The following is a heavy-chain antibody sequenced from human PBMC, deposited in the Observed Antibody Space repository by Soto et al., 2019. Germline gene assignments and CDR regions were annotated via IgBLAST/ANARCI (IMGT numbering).Heavy chain of an antibody. CDR3: TRGRDFGSGTSSIGYYYYMDV. Sequence: QVQLVESGGGVVQPGRSLRLSCAASGYTFSHYGIHWVRQAPGKGLEWVAFIWSEGSNQHYAESVKGRFTISRDNSKNTLYLQMNSRRGEDTAVYYCTRGRDFGSGTSSIGYYYYMDVWGKGTAVTVSS. J-gene: IGHJ6*03. CDR2: IWSEGSNQ. CDR1: GYTFSHYG. V-gene: IGHV3-33*01. D-gene: IGHD3-10*01.